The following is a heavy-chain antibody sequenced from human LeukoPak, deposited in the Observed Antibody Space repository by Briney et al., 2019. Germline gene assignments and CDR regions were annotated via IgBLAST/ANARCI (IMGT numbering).Heavy chain of an antibody. J-gene: IGHJ4*02. D-gene: IGHD2-2*01. CDR2: INPNSGGT. V-gene: IGHV1-2*02. CDR1: GYTFTGYY. CDR3: ARPLYCSSTSCQYYFDY. Sequence: ASVKVSCKASGYTFTGYYMHWVRQAPGQGLEWMGWINPNSGGTNYAQKFQGRVTMTRDTSISTAYMELSRLRSGDTAVYYCARPLYCSSTSCQYYFDYWGQGTLVTVSS.